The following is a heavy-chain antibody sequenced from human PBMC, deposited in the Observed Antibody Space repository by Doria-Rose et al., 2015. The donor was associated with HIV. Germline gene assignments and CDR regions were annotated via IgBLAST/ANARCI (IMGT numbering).Heavy chain of an antibody. Sequence: QVQLQESGPGLVKPSETLSLTCSVSGASVSSRGYYWNWIRQVPGKGLESLGYTYYTGTSDYSPSLKSRLNMAVDTSKNQFSPKLSFVTVADTAVYYCARMGSYRELDYWGQGALVIVSA. CDR3: ARMGSYRELDY. D-gene: IGHD3-3*01. J-gene: IGHJ4*02. CDR1: GASVSSRGYY. V-gene: IGHV4-31*03. CDR2: TYYTGTS.